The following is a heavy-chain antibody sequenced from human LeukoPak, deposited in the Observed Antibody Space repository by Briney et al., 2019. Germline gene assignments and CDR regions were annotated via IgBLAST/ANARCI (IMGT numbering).Heavy chain of an antibody. CDR3: ATHSGYSSGWYYFDY. V-gene: IGHV3-53*04. CDR2: IYSGGST. Sequence: PGGSLRLSCAASGFTVSSNYMSWVRQAPGKGLEWVSVIYSGGSTYYADSVKGRFTISRHNSKNTLYLQMNSLGAEDTAVYYCATHSGYSSGWYYFDYWGQGTLVTVSS. D-gene: IGHD6-19*01. CDR1: GFTVSSNY. J-gene: IGHJ4*02.